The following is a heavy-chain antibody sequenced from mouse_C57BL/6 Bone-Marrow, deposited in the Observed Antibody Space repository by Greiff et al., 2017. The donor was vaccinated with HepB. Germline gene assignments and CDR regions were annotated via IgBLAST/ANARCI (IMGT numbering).Heavy chain of an antibody. CDR3: ARDYYGSSYGAMDY. CDR2: ISNLAYSI. V-gene: IGHV5-15*01. J-gene: IGHJ4*01. Sequence: EVMLVESGGGLVQPGGSLKLSCAASGFTFSDYGMAWVRQAPRKGPEWVALISNLAYSIYYADTVTGRFTISRENDKNTLYLEMSRLRSEDTVMYYCARDYYGSSYGAMDYWGQGTSVTVSS. D-gene: IGHD1-1*01. CDR1: GFTFSDYG.